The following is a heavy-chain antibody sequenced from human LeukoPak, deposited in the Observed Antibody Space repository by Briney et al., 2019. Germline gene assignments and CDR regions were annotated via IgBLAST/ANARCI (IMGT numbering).Heavy chain of an antibody. CDR1: GGPFSSYA. D-gene: IGHD3-9*01. V-gene: IGHV1-69*04. CDR2: IIPILGIA. CDR3: ARDPGYDILTGSTQYNWFDP. J-gene: IGHJ5*02. Sequence: ASVKVSCKASGGPFSSYAISWVRQAPGQGLEWMGRIIPILGIANYAQKFQGRVTITADKSTSTAYMELSSLRSEDTAVYYCARDPGYDILTGSTQYNWFDPWGQGTLVTVSS.